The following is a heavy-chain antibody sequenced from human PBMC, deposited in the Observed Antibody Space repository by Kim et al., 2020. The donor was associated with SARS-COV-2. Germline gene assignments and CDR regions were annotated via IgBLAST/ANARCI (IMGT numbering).Heavy chain of an antibody. J-gene: IGHJ4*02. V-gene: IGHV3-30*04. D-gene: IGHD1-26*01. CDR3: ARGGGTSSSGSLDY. CDR1: GFTFSSYA. Sequence: GGSLRLSCAASGFTFSSYAMHWVRQALGKGLEWVAVISYDGSNKYYADSVKGRFTISRDNSKNTLYLQMNSLRAEDTAVYYCARGGGTSSSGSLDYWGQGALVTVSS. CDR2: ISYDGSNK.